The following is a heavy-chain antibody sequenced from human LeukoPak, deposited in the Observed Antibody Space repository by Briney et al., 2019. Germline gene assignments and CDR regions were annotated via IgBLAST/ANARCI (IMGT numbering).Heavy chain of an antibody. CDR2: ISSDGSIK. Sequence: GGSLRLSCAASGFTFSNYGMHWVRQAPGKGLEWVAIISSDGSIKNYADSVKGRFTISRDNSKNTLYLQMNSLRAEDTAVYYCAKGRSFDIWGQGTLVTVSS. CDR1: GFTFSNYG. D-gene: IGHD3-9*01. J-gene: IGHJ4*02. V-gene: IGHV3-30*18. CDR3: AKGRSFDI.